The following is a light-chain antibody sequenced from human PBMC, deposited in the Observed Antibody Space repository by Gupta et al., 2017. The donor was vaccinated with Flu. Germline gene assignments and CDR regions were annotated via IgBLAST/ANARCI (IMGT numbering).Light chain of an antibody. J-gene: IGKJ1*01. CDR2: ATT. V-gene: IGKV1-39*01. CDR1: EGMDTS. Sequence: DSQPTASPSSLSASVGDAVTLPHRASEGMDTSLEWYQVKPGIAPKLLIFATTRLKDGVPSRFSGFGSGTHFTLTITSLQPDDFAAYCCQQTYRPPMWTFGQGTTLDIK. CDR3: QQTYRPPMWT.